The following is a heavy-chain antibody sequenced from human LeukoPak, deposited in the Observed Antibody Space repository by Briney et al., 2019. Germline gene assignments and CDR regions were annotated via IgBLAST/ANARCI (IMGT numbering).Heavy chain of an antibody. CDR1: GFTFSSYA. CDR2: ISYDGSNK. V-gene: IGHV3-30-3*01. J-gene: IGHJ4*02. Sequence: GGSLRLSCAASGFTFSSYAMHWVRQAPGKGLEWVAVISYDGSNKYYADSVKGRFTISRDNSKNTLYLQMNSLRAEDTAVYYCANYRYGGNLYWGQGTLVTVSS. CDR3: ANYRYGGNLY. D-gene: IGHD4-23*01.